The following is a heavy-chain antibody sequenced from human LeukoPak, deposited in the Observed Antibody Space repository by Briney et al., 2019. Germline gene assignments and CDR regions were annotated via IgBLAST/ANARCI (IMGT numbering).Heavy chain of an antibody. CDR3: AREPYCSSTSCYPKGYYYYYMDV. CDR1: GFTFDDYG. Sequence: GGSLRLSCAASGFTFDDYGMSWVRQAPGKGLEWVSGINWNGGSTGHADSVKGRFTISRDNAKNSLYLQMNSLRAEDTALYYCAREPYCSSTSCYPKGYYYYYMDVWGKGTTVTVSS. J-gene: IGHJ6*03. V-gene: IGHV3-20*04. CDR2: INWNGGST. D-gene: IGHD2-2*01.